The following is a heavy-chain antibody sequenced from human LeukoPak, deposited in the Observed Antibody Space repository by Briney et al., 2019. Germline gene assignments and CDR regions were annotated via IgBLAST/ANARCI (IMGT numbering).Heavy chain of an antibody. V-gene: IGHV4-34*01. D-gene: IGHD3-10*01. CDR1: GGSFSGYY. Sequence: SETLSLTCAVYGGSFSGYYWSWIRQPPGKGLEWIGSIYHSGSTYYNPSLKSRVTISVDTSKNQFSLKLSSVTAADTAVYYCARDLITMVRGVIMGPSFDYWGQGTLVTVSS. J-gene: IGHJ4*02. CDR3: ARDLITMVRGVIMGPSFDY. CDR2: IYHSGST.